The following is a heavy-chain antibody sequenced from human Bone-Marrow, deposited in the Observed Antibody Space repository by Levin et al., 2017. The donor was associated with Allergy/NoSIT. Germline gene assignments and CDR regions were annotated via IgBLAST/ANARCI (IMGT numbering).Heavy chain of an antibody. CDR1: GGSISSYY. J-gene: IGHJ2*01. D-gene: IGHD2-15*01. Sequence: SETLSLTCTVSGGSISSYYWSWIRQPAGKGLEWIGRIYTSGSTNYNPSLKSRVTMSVDTSKNQFSLKLSSVTAADTAVYYCARVIVVVVAATRRWYFDLWGRGTLVTVSS. V-gene: IGHV4-4*07. CDR2: IYTSGST. CDR3: ARVIVVVVAATRRWYFDL.